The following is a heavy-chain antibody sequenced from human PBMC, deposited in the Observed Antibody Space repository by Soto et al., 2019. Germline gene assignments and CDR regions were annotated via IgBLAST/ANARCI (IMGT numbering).Heavy chain of an antibody. J-gene: IGHJ4*02. V-gene: IGHV1-18*04. Sequence: QDHLAQSGAEVKKPGASAKVSCKASGYTFKNYGINWVRQAPGRGLEWLAWISGYNGDTSYAQHFQGRVTVTTVTLTNTAYMELRSLRPDDTAVYFCVLGGLETGYYRDMDYWGQGTLVSVSS. CDR1: GYTFKNYG. CDR3: VLGGLETGYYRDMDY. CDR2: ISGYNGDT. D-gene: IGHD3-9*01.